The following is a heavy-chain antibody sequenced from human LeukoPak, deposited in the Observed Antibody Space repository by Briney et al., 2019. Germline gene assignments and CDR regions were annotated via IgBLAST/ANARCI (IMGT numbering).Heavy chain of an antibody. V-gene: IGHV5-51*01. CDR1: GYTFTTYY. J-gene: IGHJ4*02. Sequence: GESLKISCKASGYTFTTYYIGWVRQMPGKGLEWMGIIFPGDSNTRYSPSFQGQVTISADKSISTAYLQWSSLKASDTAMYYCARRGDGYKPFDYWGQGTLVTVSS. D-gene: IGHD5-24*01. CDR3: ARRGDGYKPFDY. CDR2: IFPGDSNT.